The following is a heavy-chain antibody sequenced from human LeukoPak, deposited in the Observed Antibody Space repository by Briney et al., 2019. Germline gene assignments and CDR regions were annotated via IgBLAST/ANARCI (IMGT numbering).Heavy chain of an antibody. CDR3: AKDSGYGPEYFDY. Sequence: GGSLGLSCAASGFTFSSYGMHWVRQAPGKGLEWVAFIRYDGSNKYYADSVKGRFTISRDNSKNTLYLQMNSLRAEDTAVYYCAKDSGYGPEYFDYWGQGTLVTVSS. D-gene: IGHD5-12*01. CDR1: GFTFSSYG. CDR2: IRYDGSNK. V-gene: IGHV3-30*02. J-gene: IGHJ4*02.